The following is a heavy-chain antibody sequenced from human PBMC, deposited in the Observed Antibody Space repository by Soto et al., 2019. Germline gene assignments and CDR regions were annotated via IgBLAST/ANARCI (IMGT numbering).Heavy chain of an antibody. Sequence: QVQLQQWGAGLLKPSETLSLTCTVNGGSLTGYYWSWIRQPPGKGLEWIGEVKDGGSTNYSPSLGGRVSISADTSKTHFSLRLNSVTAADTAVYFCARGQEGIVATHWDQGALVTVSS. V-gene: IGHV4-34*01. D-gene: IGHD5-12*01. J-gene: IGHJ4*02. CDR1: GGSLTGYY. CDR3: ARGQEGIVATH. CDR2: VKDGGST.